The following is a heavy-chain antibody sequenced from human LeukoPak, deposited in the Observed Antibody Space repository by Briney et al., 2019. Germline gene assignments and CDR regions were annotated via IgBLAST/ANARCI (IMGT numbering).Heavy chain of an antibody. CDR2: IIPKNGDT. V-gene: IGHV1-2*02. CDR1: GGTFSNYA. Sequence: ASVKVSCKASGGTFSNYAIGWVRQAPGQGLEWMGWIIPKNGDTNYAQKFRDRVTMTRDTSISTAYMEINSLTSDDTAVYYCARGVLLQGRGAFDIWGQGAMVTVSS. J-gene: IGHJ3*02. D-gene: IGHD3-10*01. CDR3: ARGVLLQGRGAFDI.